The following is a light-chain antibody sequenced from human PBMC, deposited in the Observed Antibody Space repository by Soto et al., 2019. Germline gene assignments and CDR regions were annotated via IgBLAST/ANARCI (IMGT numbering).Light chain of an antibody. CDR1: SSDVGGYSY. V-gene: IGLV2-14*01. J-gene: IGLJ1*01. Sequence: QSSPTQPASLSWSPGQSITISCTGTSSDVGGYSYVSWYQQHPGKAPKVIIYEVTNRPSGVSNRFSASKSGNTAYLTTSGLQAEDEADYYCSSYAGSSNVFGTGTKVTVL. CDR3: SSYAGSSNV. CDR2: EVT.